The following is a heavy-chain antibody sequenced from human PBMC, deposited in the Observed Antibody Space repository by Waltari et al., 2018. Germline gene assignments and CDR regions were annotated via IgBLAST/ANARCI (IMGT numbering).Heavy chain of an antibody. J-gene: IGHJ4*02. CDR2: ISGSGGRT. CDR1: GFTFSSYA. V-gene: IGHV3-23*01. Sequence: EVQLLESGGGLVQPGGSLRLSCAASGFTFSSYAMSWVRQAPGKGLEWVSAISGSGGRTYYADSVKGRFTISRDNSKNTLYLQMNSLRAEDTAVYYCAKDPGSCGGDCYSFDYWGQGTLVTVSS. D-gene: IGHD2-21*01. CDR3: AKDPGSCGGDCYSFDY.